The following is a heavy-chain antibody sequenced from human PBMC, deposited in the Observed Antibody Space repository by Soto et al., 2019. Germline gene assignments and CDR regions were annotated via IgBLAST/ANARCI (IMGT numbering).Heavy chain of an antibody. V-gene: IGHV4-4*02. D-gene: IGHD1-26*01. CDR3: RRSEVASGSPFDY. CDR2: IYHSGST. J-gene: IGHJ4*02. CDR1: GGSISSSNW. Sequence: SETLSLTCAVSGGSISSSNWWSWVRQPPGKGLEWIGEIYHSGSTNYNPSLKSRVTLSVDKSKNQFSLKLSSVTAADTAVYYLRRSEVASGSPFDYWGQGTLVTVSS.